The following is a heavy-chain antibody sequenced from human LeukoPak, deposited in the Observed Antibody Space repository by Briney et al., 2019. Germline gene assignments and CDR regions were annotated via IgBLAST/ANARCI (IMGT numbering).Heavy chain of an antibody. D-gene: IGHD6-19*01. V-gene: IGHV3-30*02. CDR3: AKGFHDRYSSGWLGY. Sequence: GGSLRLSCAASGFTFSSYGMHWVRQAPGKGLEWVAFIRYDGSNKYYADSVKGRFTISRDNSKNTLYLQMNSLRAEDTAVYYCAKGFHDRYSSGWLGYWGQGTLVTVSS. CDR2: IRYDGSNK. CDR1: GFTFSSYG. J-gene: IGHJ4*02.